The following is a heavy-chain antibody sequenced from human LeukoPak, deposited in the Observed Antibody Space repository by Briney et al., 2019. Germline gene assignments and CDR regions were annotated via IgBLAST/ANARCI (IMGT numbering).Heavy chain of an antibody. CDR3: ARVTVVAATGYFDL. D-gene: IGHD2-15*01. V-gene: IGHV4-59*01. Sequence: KPSETLSLTCTVSGGSISSYYWSWIQQPPGKGLEWIGYIYYSGSTNYNPSLKSRVTISVDTSKNQFSLKLSSVTAADTAVYYCARVTVVAATGYFDLWGRGTLVTVSS. CDR1: GGSISSYY. J-gene: IGHJ2*01. CDR2: IYYSGST.